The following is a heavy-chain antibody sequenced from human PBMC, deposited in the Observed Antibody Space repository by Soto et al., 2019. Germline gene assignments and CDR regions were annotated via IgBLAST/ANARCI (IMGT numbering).Heavy chain of an antibody. CDR3: ARDGGTTVHPDYYMDV. J-gene: IGHJ6*03. V-gene: IGHV3-53*04. CDR1: GFTVSSNY. D-gene: IGHD4-4*01. CDR2: IYSGGST. Sequence: GGSLRLSCAASGFTVSSNYMSWVRQAPGKGLEWVSVIYSGGSTYYADSVKGRFTISRHNSKNTLYLQMNSLRAEDTAVYYCARDGGTTVHPDYYMDVWGKGTTVTVSS.